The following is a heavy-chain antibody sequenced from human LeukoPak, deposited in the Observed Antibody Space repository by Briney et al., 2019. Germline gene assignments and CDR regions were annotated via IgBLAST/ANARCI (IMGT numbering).Heavy chain of an antibody. CDR2: IIPIFGTA. Sequence: SVKVSCKASGGTFSSYAISWVRQAPGQGLEWMGGIIPIFGTANYAQKFQGRVTITADESTSTAYMELSSLRSEDTAVYYGARELGSRLDPASYCYYDMDVWGKGTTVTVSS. CDR1: GGTFSSYA. D-gene: IGHD3-10*01. CDR3: ARELGSRLDPASYCYYDMDV. J-gene: IGHJ6*03. V-gene: IGHV1-69*13.